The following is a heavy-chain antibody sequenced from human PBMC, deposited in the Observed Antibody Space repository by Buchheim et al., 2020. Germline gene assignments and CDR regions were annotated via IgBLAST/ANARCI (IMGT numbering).Heavy chain of an antibody. D-gene: IGHD2-15*01. Sequence: QVQLVESGGGVVQPGRSLRLSCAASGFTFSSYAMHWVRQAPGKGLEWVAVISYDGSNKYYADSVKGRFTISRDNSKNTLYLQMNSLRAEDTAVYYCARGNHGDYLAATPFDYWGQGTL. CDR1: GFTFSSYA. CDR2: ISYDGSNK. CDR3: ARGNHGDYLAATPFDY. J-gene: IGHJ4*02. V-gene: IGHV3-30-3*01.